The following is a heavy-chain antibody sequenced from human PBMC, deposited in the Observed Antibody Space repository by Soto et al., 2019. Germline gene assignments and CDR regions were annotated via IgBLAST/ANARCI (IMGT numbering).Heavy chain of an antibody. CDR2: ISGSGGTA. CDR1: GFTFSSYA. CDR3: AKGRGQNRKFNY. Sequence: EVQLLESGGGSVQPGGSLRLSCAASGFTFSSYAMHWVRRPPGKGLEWVSSISGSGGTAYYADSVKGRFSISRDSLVNTLYLQMNSLRAEATAVYYCAKGRGQNRKFNYWGQGTLVTVSP. D-gene: IGHD3-10*01. J-gene: IGHJ4*02. V-gene: IGHV3-23*01.